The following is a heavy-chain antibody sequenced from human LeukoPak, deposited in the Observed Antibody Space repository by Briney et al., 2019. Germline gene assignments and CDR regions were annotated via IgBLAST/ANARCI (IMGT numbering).Heavy chain of an antibody. Sequence: GGSLRLSCAASGFTVSSNYMSWVRQAPGKGLEWVSVIYSGGSTYYADSVKGRFTISRDNSKNTLYLQMNSLRAEDTAVYYCARFSHYYDSSGYPGSEAFDIWGQGTMVTVSS. CDR3: ARFSHYYDSSGYPGSEAFDI. CDR2: IYSGGST. V-gene: IGHV3-53*01. CDR1: GFTVSSNY. J-gene: IGHJ3*02. D-gene: IGHD3-22*01.